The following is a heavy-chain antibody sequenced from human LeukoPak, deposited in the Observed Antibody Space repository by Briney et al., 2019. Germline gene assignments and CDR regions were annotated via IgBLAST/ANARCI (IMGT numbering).Heavy chain of an antibody. D-gene: IGHD3-10*01. J-gene: IGHJ6*03. V-gene: IGHV3-7*01. CDR2: IKQDGSEK. CDR1: GFTFSSYW. Sequence: GGSLRLSCAASGFTFSSYWMSWVRQAPGKGLEWVANIKQDGSEKYYVDSVKGRFTISRDNAKNSLYLQMNSLRAEDTVVYYCASGGSGKYYYMDVWGKGTTVTVSS. CDR3: ASGGSGKYYYMDV.